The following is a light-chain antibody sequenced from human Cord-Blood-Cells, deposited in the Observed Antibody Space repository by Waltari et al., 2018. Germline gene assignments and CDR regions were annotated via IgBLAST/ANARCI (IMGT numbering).Light chain of an antibody. CDR3: SSYAGSNTWV. J-gene: IGLJ3*02. Sequence: SALTQPPSASGSPGPSVTISCTGTSSDVGGYNYVSWYQQHPGKAPKLMIYEVSKRPSGVPDRFSGSKSGNTASLTVSGLQAEDEADYYCSSYAGSNTWVFGGGTKLTVL. CDR2: EVS. CDR1: SSDVGGYNY. V-gene: IGLV2-8*01.